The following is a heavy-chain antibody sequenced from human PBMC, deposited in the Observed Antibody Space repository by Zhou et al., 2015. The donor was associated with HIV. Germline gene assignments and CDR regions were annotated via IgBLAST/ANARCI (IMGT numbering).Heavy chain of an antibody. J-gene: IGHJ4*02. CDR1: RDTLNRHS. CDR3: VRGDFTISPYYFDP. CDR2: ITPKVGVV. V-gene: IGHV1-69*04. D-gene: IGHD3-3*01. Sequence: QVQLRQSGAEVTRPGSSVTVSCKTSRDTLNRHSFTWVRQAPGQGLEWMGKITPKVGVVAYAQKFHGRITITADKSTATVDLRLSGLRSDDTAVYYCVRGDFTISPYYFDPWGQGTLVTVSS.